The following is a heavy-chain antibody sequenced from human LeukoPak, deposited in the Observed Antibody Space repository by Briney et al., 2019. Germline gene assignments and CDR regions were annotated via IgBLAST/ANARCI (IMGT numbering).Heavy chain of an antibody. CDR1: GGSFSGYY. CDR2: INHSGST. CDR3: ARRRGYFDY. V-gene: IGHV4-34*01. D-gene: IGHD3-16*01. Sequence: SETLSLTCAVYGGSFSGYYWSWIRQPPGKGLEWIGEINHSGSTNYNPSLKSRVTISVDTSKNQFSLKLSSVTAADTAVYYCARRRGYFDYWGQGTLVTVSS. J-gene: IGHJ4*02.